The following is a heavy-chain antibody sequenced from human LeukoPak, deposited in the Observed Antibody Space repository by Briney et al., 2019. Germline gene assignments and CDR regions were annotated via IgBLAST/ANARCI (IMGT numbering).Heavy chain of an antibody. CDR3: AREVRVGSYYGPLDY. CDR1: GFTVSSTY. V-gene: IGHV3-53*05. Sequence: GGSLRLSCAASGFTVSSTYMSWVRQAPGKGLEWVSVIYSGGSTYYADSVKGRFSISRDNYKNTLYLQMNSLRAEDTAVYYCAREVRVGSYYGPLDYWGQGTLVTVSS. D-gene: IGHD1-26*01. J-gene: IGHJ4*02. CDR2: IYSGGST.